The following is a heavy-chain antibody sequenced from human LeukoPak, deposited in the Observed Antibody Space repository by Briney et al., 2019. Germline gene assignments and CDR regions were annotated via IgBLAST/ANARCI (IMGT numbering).Heavy chain of an antibody. CDR3: ARQWLFDY. Sequence: GESLKISCKTAGYSFTTYWISWVRQMPGKNLEWMGIINPADSDTRYSPSLQSQVTISPDTSISTAYLQWSSLKTSDTAIYYCARQWLFDYWGQGTLVTVSS. CDR1: GYSFTTYW. V-gene: IGHV5-51*01. J-gene: IGHJ4*02. CDR2: INPADSDT. D-gene: IGHD5-12*01.